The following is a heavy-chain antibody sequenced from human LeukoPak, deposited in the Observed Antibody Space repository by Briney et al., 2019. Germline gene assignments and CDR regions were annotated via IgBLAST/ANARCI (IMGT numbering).Heavy chain of an antibody. CDR3: LPNGPNYFMDV. J-gene: IGHJ4*02. CDR2: IYSFGRT. CDR1: AFTVSGNH. D-gene: IGHD2/OR15-2a*01. V-gene: IGHV3-66*02. Sequence: PGGSLRLSCAASAFTVSGNHMNWVRQALGKGLEWVSVIYSFGRTHYADSVKGRFTISRDNSKNTLYLQMSSLRADDTAVYYCLPNGPNYFMDVWGQGTLVTVSS.